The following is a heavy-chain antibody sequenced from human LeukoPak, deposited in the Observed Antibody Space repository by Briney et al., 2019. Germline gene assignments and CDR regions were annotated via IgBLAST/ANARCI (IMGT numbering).Heavy chain of an antibody. J-gene: IGHJ4*02. CDR1: GGSFSGYY. Sequence: SETPSLTCAVSGGSFSGYYWTWIRQPPGKGLEWIGEINHSGNANYNPSLKSRVTISLDMSENHFSLKLTSVTAADTAVYYCARGQGTVTTHWGQGTLVTVSS. D-gene: IGHD4-17*01. CDR2: INHSGNA. CDR3: ARGQGTVTTH. V-gene: IGHV4-34*01.